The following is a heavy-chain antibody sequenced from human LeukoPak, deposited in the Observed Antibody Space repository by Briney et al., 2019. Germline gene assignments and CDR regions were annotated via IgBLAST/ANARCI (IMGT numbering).Heavy chain of an antibody. CDR1: GFTFSNYA. V-gene: IGHV3-23*01. CDR3: ANSRKDHGGN. J-gene: IGHJ4*02. Sequence: PGGSLRLSCAVSGFTFSNYAMSWVRQAPGKGLEWVSDISGSGGSTYYADSVKGRFTISRDNSKSTLYLQMNSLRAEDTAVYYCANSRKDHGGNWGQGTLVTVSS. D-gene: IGHD4/OR15-4a*01. CDR2: ISGSGGST.